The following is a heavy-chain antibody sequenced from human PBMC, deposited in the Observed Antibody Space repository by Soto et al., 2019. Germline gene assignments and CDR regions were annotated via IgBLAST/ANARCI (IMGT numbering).Heavy chain of an antibody. CDR2: ISSHSRKT. Sequence: EVLLVESGGGLVQPGGSLRLSCTASGFTFSSYSMNWVRQAPGKGLEWVTYISSHSRKTHYADSVKGRFTISRDNARNSLYQQMNSLRDEDTAVYFCATYYDEVYYYGMDVWGQGTTAIVSS. V-gene: IGHV3-48*02. CDR3: ATYYDEVYYYGMDV. CDR1: GFTFSSYS. D-gene: IGHD3-3*01. J-gene: IGHJ6*02.